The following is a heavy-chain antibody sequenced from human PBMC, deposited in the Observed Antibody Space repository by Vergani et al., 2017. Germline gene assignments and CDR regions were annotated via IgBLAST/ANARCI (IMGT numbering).Heavy chain of an antibody. V-gene: IGHV4-34*01. J-gene: IGHJ6*03. CDR1: GGSFSGYY. CDR2: INHSGST. Sequence: QVQLQQWGAGLLKPSETLSLTCAVYGGSFSGYYWSWIRQPPGKGLEWIGEINHSGSTNYNPSLKSRVTISVDTSENHLSLKLTSVTAADTAVYYCARQKDYYMDVWGKGATVTVS. CDR3: ARQKDYYMDV.